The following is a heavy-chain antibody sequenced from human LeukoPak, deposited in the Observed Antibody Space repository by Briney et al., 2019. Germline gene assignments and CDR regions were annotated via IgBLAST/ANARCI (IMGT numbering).Heavy chain of an antibody. V-gene: IGHV3-30-3*01. CDR3: AARHYDILTGSAFDI. CDR1: GFSFSNYA. D-gene: IGHD3-9*01. Sequence: GGSLRLSCAASGFSFSNYAMHWVRQAPGKGLEWVAVISFDGTNKYYADSVKGRFTISRDNAKNSLYLQMNSLRDEDTAVYYCAARHYDILTGSAFDIWGQGTMVTVSS. J-gene: IGHJ3*02. CDR2: ISFDGTNK.